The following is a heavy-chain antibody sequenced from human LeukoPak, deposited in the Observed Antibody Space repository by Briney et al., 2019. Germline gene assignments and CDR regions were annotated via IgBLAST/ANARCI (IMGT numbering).Heavy chain of an antibody. CDR2: IYYSGST. V-gene: IGHV4-38-2*02. Sequence: SETLSLTCTVSGYSISTGYYWGWIRQPPGKGLEWIGSIYYSGSTYYNPSLKSRVTISVDTSKNQFSLKLSSVTAADTAVYYCARHAPFYYDILTGYYPDWFDPWGQGTLVTVSS. CDR3: ARHAPFYYDILTGYYPDWFDP. J-gene: IGHJ5*02. CDR1: GYSISTGYY. D-gene: IGHD3-9*01.